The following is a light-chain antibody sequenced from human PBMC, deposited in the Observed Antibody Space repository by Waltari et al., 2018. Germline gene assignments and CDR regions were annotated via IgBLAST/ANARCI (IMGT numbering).Light chain of an antibody. CDR1: QDIKTC. Sequence: DIQMTQSPSSVSASLGDRVTITCRASQDIKTCLAWYQHKPGKAPKLLVSAASSLQSGVPSRFSGSGSGTDFTLTISNLQPEDFATYYCQQADSFPPLTFGGGTKVEIK. CDR2: AAS. J-gene: IGKJ4*01. CDR3: QQADSFPPLT. V-gene: IGKV1-12*01.